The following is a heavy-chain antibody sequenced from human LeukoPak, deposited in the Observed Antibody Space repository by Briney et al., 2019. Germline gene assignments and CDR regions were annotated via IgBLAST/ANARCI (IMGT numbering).Heavy chain of an antibody. D-gene: IGHD6-13*01. V-gene: IGHV4-39*07. CDR1: GGSINSTSNY. CDR3: ARCIAAAGTDY. CDR2: IYYSGST. J-gene: IGHJ4*02. Sequence: SETLSLTCTVSGGSINSTSNYWGWIRQPPGKGLEWIGSIYYSGSTSYNPSLKSRVTISVDRSKNQFSLKLSSVTAADTAVYYCARCIAAAGTDYWGQGTLVTVSS.